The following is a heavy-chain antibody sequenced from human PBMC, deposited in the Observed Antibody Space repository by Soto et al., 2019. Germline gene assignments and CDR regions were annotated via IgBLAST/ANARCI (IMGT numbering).Heavy chain of an antibody. CDR2: ISSSSYI. Sequence: GGSLRLSCAASGFTFSSYSMNWVRQAPGKGLEWVSSISSSSYIYYADSVKGRFTISRDNAKNSLYLQMNSLRAEDTAVYYCARDWGIEYSSSSAYYYYGMDVWGQGTTVTVSS. D-gene: IGHD6-6*01. J-gene: IGHJ6*02. CDR3: ARDWGIEYSSSSAYYYYGMDV. CDR1: GFTFSSYS. V-gene: IGHV3-21*01.